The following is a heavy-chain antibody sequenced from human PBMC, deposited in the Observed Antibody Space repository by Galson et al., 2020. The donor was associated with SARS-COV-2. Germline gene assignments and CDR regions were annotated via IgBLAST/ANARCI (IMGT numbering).Heavy chain of an antibody. Sequence: SETLSLTCTVSGVSVSSNYWSWIRQSPGKGLDWIGYIYHSGTTNYNHSLNSRLTISLDTSKNQFSLRLNSVTAADTAVYYCARLYPIVRIPAATHLTLDYWGQGTLVTVSS. CDR1: GVSVSSNY. D-gene: IGHD2-2*01. CDR2: IYHSGTT. J-gene: IGHJ4*02. V-gene: IGHV4-59*08. CDR3: ARLYPIVRIPAATHLTLDY.